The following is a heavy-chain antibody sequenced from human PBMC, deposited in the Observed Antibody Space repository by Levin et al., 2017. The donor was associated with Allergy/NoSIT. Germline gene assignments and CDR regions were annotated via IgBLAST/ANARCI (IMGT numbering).Heavy chain of an antibody. V-gene: IGHV1-69*13. CDR3: ARDPRTIWSGYYTGWFDP. J-gene: IGHJ5*02. CDR1: GGTFSSYA. D-gene: IGHD3-3*01. Sequence: SVKVSCKASGGTFSSYAISWVRQAPGQGLEWMGGIIPIFGTANYAQKFQGRVTITADESTSTAYMELSSLRSEDTAVYYCARDPRTIWSGYYTGWFDPWGQGTLVTVSS. CDR2: IIPIFGTA.